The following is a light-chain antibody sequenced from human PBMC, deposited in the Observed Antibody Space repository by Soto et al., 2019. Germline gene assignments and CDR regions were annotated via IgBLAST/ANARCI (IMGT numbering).Light chain of an antibody. CDR1: SSDVGGYNY. CDR3: SSYTSSSTPYVV. V-gene: IGLV2-14*01. J-gene: IGLJ2*01. CDR2: EVS. Sequence: QSALTHPASVSGSPGQSITISCTGTSSDVGGYNYVSWCQQHPGKAPKLMIYEVSNRPSGVSNRFSGSKSGNTASLTISGLQAEDEADYYCSSYTSSSTPYVVFGGGTKVTVL.